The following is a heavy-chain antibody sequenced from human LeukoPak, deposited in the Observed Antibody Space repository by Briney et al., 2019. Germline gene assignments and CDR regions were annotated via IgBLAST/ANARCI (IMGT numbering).Heavy chain of an antibody. V-gene: IGHV3-73*01. Sequence: GGSLRLSCAASGFTFSGSAMHWVRQASGKGLEWVGRIRSKANSYATAYAASVKGRFTISRDDSKNTAYLQMNSLKTEDTAVYYCTSRIYGDPGDYYYYMDVWGKGTTVTISS. D-gene: IGHD4-17*01. CDR1: GFTFSGSA. CDR2: IRSKANSYAT. CDR3: TSRIYGDPGDYYYYMDV. J-gene: IGHJ6*03.